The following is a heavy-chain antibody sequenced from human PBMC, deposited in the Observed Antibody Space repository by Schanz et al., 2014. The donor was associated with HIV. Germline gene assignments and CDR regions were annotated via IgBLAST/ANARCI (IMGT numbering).Heavy chain of an antibody. Sequence: QVQLVESGGGVVQPGRSLRLSCAASGFTFSSYGMHWVRQAPGKGLEWVAVTWYDGSNKYYADSVKGRFTISRDNSKNTLFLQMNSLRAEDTAVYFCARDVAGCSGTSCFSDAFDIWGQGTMVTVSS. J-gene: IGHJ3*02. CDR1: GFTFSSYG. D-gene: IGHD2-2*01. V-gene: IGHV3-33*01. CDR3: ARDVAGCSGTSCFSDAFDI. CDR2: TWYDGSNK.